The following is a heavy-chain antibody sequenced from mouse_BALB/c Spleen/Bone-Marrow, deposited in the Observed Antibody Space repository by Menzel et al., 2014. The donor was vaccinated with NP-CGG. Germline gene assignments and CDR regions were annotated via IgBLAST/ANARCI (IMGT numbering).Heavy chain of an antibody. J-gene: IGHJ2*01. CDR1: GFTFTDYY. V-gene: IGHV7-3*02. CDR2: IRNKPNGYTT. Sequence: EVQRVESGGGLVQPGGSLRLSCATSGFTFTDYYMSWVRQPPGKALEWLGFIRNKPNGYTTEYSASVKGRFTISRDNSQSILYLQMNTLRVEDSATYYCTRDMGLLRFDYWGEGTTLTVSS. D-gene: IGHD1-1*01. CDR3: TRDMGLLRFDY.